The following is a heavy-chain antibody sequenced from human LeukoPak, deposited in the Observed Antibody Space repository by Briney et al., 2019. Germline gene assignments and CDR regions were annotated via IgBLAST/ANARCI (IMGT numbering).Heavy chain of an antibody. CDR3: ARVVVVEPGGFDP. Sequence: ASVKVSFKASGYTFTGYYMHWVRQAPGQGREWMGWINHNSGGTNYAQKFQGRVTMTRDTSISTAYMELSRLRSDDTAVYYCARVVVVEPGGFDPWGQGTLVTVSS. CDR1: GYTFTGYY. J-gene: IGHJ5*02. D-gene: IGHD2-15*01. CDR2: INHNSGGT. V-gene: IGHV1-2*02.